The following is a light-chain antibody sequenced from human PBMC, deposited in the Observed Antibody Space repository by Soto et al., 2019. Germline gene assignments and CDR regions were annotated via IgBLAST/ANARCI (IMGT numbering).Light chain of an antibody. V-gene: IGKV4-1*01. CDR2: WAS. J-gene: IGKJ2*01. Sequence: DIVMTQAPDSLAVSLGERATINCKSSHSLLYTSNNKNYVTWYQQKPGQPPKVIIYWASTRASGVPDRFSGSGSCSDFSLTISSLQADDVAVYHCQQYYFTPSTFGQGTKLEIK. CDR1: HSLLYTSNNKNY. CDR3: QQYYFTPST.